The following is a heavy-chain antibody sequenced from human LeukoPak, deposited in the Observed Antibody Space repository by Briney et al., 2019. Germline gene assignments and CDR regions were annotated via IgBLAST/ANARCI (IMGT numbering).Heavy chain of an antibody. CDR2: INPSGGST. D-gene: IGHD1-26*01. J-gene: IGHJ4*02. CDR3: ARDLVSATRSGSYYVFDY. V-gene: IGHV1-46*01. CDR1: GYTFTSYY. Sequence: ASVKVSCKASGYTFTSYYMHWVRQAPGQGLEWMGIINPSGGSTSYAQKFQGRVTMTRDTSTSTVYMELSSLRSEDTAVYYCARDLVSATRSGSYYVFDYWGQGTLVTVSS.